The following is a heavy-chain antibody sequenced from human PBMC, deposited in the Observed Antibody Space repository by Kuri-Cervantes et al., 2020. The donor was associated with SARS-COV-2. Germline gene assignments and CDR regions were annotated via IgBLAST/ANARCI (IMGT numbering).Heavy chain of an antibody. CDR2: IYYSGST. V-gene: IGHV4-39*01. D-gene: IGHD3-3*01. CDR3: ARQPPSDYDFWSGYYPLLYMDV. CDR1: GGSISSSNYY. J-gene: IGHJ6*03. Sequence: GSLRLSCTVSGGSISSSNYYWGWIRQPPGKGLEWIGTIYYSGSTYYNPSLKSRVTISVDTSKNQFSLKLSSVTAADTAVYYCARQPPSDYDFWSGYYPLLYMDVWGKGTTVTVSS.